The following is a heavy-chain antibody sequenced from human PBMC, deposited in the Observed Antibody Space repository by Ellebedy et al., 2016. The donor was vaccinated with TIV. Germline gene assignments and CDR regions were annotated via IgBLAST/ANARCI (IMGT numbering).Heavy chain of an antibody. CDR1: GYSFTSYW. V-gene: IGHV5-51*01. J-gene: IGHJ6*02. Sequence: GGSLRLXXKGSGYSFTSYWIGWVRQMPGKGLEWMGIIYPGDSDTRYSPSFQGQVTISADKSISTAYLQWSSLKASDTAMYYCARLAVAVGRDYYYGMDIWGQGTTVTVSS. D-gene: IGHD6-19*01. CDR3: ARLAVAVGRDYYYGMDI. CDR2: IYPGDSDT.